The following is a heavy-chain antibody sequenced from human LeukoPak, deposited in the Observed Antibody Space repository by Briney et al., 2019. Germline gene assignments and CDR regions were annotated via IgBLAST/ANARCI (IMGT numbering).Heavy chain of an antibody. Sequence: SQTLSLTCAISGDSVSSNSAAWNWIRQSPSRGLERLGRTYYRSKWYNDYAVSVKSRITINPDTSKNQFSLQLNSVTPEDTAVYYCARDRRQWLVNYYYYGMDVWGQGTTVTVSS. V-gene: IGHV6-1*01. J-gene: IGHJ6*02. CDR2: TYYRSKWYN. CDR3: ARDRRQWLVNYYYYGMDV. D-gene: IGHD6-19*01. CDR1: GDSVSSNSAA.